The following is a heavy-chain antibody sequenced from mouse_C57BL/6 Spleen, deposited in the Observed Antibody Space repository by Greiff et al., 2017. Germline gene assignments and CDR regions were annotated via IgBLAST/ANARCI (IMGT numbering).Heavy chain of an antibody. J-gene: IGHJ2*01. CDR3: ERDEVATSDFDY. V-gene: IGHV5-4*01. CDR2: ISDGGSYT. Sequence: EVQRVESGGGLVKPGGSLKLSCAASGFTFSSYAMSWVRQTPEKRLEWVATISDGGSYTYYPDNVKGRFTISRDNAKNNLYLQMSHLKSEDTAMYYCERDEVATSDFDYWGEGTTLTVSS. D-gene: IGHD1-1*01. CDR1: GFTFSSYA.